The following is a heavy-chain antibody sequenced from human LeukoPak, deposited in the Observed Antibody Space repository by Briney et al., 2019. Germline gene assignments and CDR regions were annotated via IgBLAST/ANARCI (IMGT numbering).Heavy chain of an antibody. CDR2: ISGDGSTT. Sequence: PGGSLRLSCAASGFTFSSYGMHWVRQAPGKGLEWVSGISGDGSTTAYADSVKGRFTLSRDNSRNTVWLQMDSLRVDDMGVYFCAKDEKPDGRWNIDHWGQGTLVTVSS. D-gene: IGHD1/OR15-1a*01. CDR1: GFTFSSYG. V-gene: IGHV3-NL1*01. J-gene: IGHJ4*02. CDR3: AKDEKPDGRWNIDH.